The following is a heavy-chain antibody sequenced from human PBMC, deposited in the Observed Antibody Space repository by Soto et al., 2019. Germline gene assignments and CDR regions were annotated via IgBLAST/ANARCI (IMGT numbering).Heavy chain of an antibody. CDR2: IWYDGGNK. J-gene: IGHJ4*02. CDR1: GFTFSSYG. D-gene: IGHD3-10*01. Sequence: PGGSLRLSCAASGFTFSSYGMHWVRQAPGKGLEWVALIWYDGGNKYYADSVKGRFTISRDNSKNTLYLQMNSLRAEDTAVYYCARDLRITMLRGPSPGYWGQGTRVTVSS. CDR3: ARDLRITMLRGPSPGY. V-gene: IGHV3-33*01.